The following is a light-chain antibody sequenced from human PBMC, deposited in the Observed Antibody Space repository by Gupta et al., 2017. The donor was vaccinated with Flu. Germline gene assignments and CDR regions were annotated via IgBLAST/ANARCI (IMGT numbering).Light chain of an antibody. CDR2: DAS. J-gene: IGKJ2*01. V-gene: IGKV3-11*01. CDR1: QPISVY. CDR3: QQRADWPPRYT. Sequence: EVVLTQSPATLYLSPGESATLSCTASQPISVYLAWYQQKPGQPPRLLIFDASKRAIGIPAKFTGSGSGTDFSLNISNLEAEDSAMYYCQQRADWPPRYTFGQGTRLEI.